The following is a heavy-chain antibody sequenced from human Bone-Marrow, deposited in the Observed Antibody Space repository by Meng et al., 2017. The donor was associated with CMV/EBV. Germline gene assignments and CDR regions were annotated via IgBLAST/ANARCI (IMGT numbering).Heavy chain of an antibody. CDR3: STSDRTLRATDYGMDV. D-gene: IGHD3-3*01. J-gene: IGHJ6*02. V-gene: IGHV3-73*01. CDR2: IGRRAASYAT. Sequence: GGSLRLSCAASGLTFSNSTIHWVGQASGKGLEWVGRIGRRAASYATGYAESVKGRFSISREDSENTAQLQMDSLKTEDTAVYYCSTSDRTLRATDYGMDVWGQGTTVTVSS. CDR1: GLTFSNST.